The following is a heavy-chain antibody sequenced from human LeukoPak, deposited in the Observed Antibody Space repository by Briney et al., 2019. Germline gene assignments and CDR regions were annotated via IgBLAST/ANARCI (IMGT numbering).Heavy chain of an antibody. J-gene: IGHJ4*02. CDR3: ARHVRSLGDGYNYFDY. D-gene: IGHD5-24*01. V-gene: IGHV4-39*01. Sequence: PSETLSLTCAVSGGSISSGGYSWGWIRQPPGKGLEWIGSIYYSGSTYYNPSLKSRVTISVDTSKNQFSLKLSSVTAADTAVYYCARHVRSLGDGYNYFDYWGQGTLVTVSS. CDR1: GGSISSGGYS. CDR2: IYYSGST.